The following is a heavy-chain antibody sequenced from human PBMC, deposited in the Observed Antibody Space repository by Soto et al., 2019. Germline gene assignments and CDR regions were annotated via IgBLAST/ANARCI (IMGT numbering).Heavy chain of an antibody. J-gene: IGHJ4*02. V-gene: IGHV3-30*18. CDR1: GFTFSSYG. D-gene: IGHD6-19*01. Sequence: QVQLVESGGGVVQTGRSLRLSCADSGFTFSSYGMHWVRQAPGKGLEWVAVISYDGSNKYYADSVKGRFTISRDNSKNTLYLQMNSLRAEDTAVYYCAKEAVAGTGVYWGQGTLVTVSS. CDR2: ISYDGSNK. CDR3: AKEAVAGTGVY.